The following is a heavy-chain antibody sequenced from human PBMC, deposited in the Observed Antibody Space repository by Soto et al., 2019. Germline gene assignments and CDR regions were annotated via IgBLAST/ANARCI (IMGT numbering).Heavy chain of an antibody. CDR3: ARDSPTRGFDY. V-gene: IGHV3-48*01. J-gene: IGHJ4*02. CDR2: ISSSTSTS. CDR1: GFTFSTYS. Sequence: GGSLRLSCAASGFTFSTYSMSWVRQAPEKGLEWVSYISSSTSTSHYADSVKGRFTISRDNAKNSLYLQMNSLRAEDTAVYYCARDSPTRGFDYWGQGTLVTVS.